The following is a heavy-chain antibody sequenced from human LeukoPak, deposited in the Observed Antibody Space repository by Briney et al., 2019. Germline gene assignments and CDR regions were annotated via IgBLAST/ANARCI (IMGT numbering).Heavy chain of an antibody. CDR3: AKDTYGDYGGDWFDP. D-gene: IGHD4-17*01. Sequence: PGGSLRLSCAASGFTFSNYGIHWVRQAPGKGLEWVAFIRYDGNKKYSADSVKGRFTISRDDSKNTVYLQMSSLRAEDMAVYYCAKDTYGDYGGDWFDPWGQGTLVTVSS. J-gene: IGHJ5*02. CDR1: GFTFSNYG. CDR2: IRYDGNKK. V-gene: IGHV3-30*02.